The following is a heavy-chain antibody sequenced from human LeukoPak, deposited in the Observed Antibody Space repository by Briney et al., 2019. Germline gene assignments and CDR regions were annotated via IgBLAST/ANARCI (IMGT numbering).Heavy chain of an antibody. Sequence: SETLSLTCAVYGGSFSGYYWSWIRQPPGKGLEWIGEINPSGSTDYNPSLKSRVTIPMDTSKSQFSLKLSSVTAADTAVYYCARVARSGSYYFDYWGQGTLVTVSS. D-gene: IGHD2-15*01. CDR2: INPSGST. CDR3: ARVARSGSYYFDY. J-gene: IGHJ4*02. CDR1: GGSFSGYY. V-gene: IGHV4-34*01.